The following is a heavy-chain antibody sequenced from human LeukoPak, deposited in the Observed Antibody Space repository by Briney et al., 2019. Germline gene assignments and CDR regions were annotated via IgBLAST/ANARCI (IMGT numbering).Heavy chain of an antibody. CDR2: ARNKAYSYTT. CDR3: ARGMVTALDY. V-gene: IGHV3-72*01. J-gene: IGHJ4*02. D-gene: IGHD2-21*02. CDR1: GFTFSSYG. Sequence: GRSLRLSCAASGFTFSSYGMHWVRQAPGKGLGWVGRARNKAYSYTTEYAASVKGRFTISRDDSKNSLYLQMNSLKAEDTAVYYCARGMVTALDYWGQGTLVTVSS.